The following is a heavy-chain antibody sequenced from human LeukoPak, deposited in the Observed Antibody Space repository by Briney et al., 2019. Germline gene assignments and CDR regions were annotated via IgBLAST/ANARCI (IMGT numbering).Heavy chain of an antibody. CDR2: ISHSGST. CDR3: ARGYYDGSGYYWNYFDY. D-gene: IGHD3-22*01. CDR1: DYPISRGNY. Sequence: SETLSLTCAVSDYPISRGNYWGWIRQPPGKGLEWIASISHSGSTHSNPSLKSRVTISVDTSKNQFSLKLSSVTAADTAVYYCARGYYDGSGYYWNYFDYWGQGTLVTVSS. V-gene: IGHV4-38-2*01. J-gene: IGHJ4*02.